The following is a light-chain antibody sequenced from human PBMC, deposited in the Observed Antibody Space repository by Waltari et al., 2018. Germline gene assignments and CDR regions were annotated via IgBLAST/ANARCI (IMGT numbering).Light chain of an antibody. J-gene: IGLJ3*02. CDR1: KLGDKY. CDR3: QTWDSSIVV. V-gene: IGLV3-1*01. Sequence: SYDLTQPSSVSVSPGQTATVTCFGNKLGDKYVSWYRRRPGQSPELVVYQDSKRQSGIPGRFSASNSGNTATLTISGTQTIDAGDYYCQTWDSSIVVFGGGTEVIVL. CDR2: QDS.